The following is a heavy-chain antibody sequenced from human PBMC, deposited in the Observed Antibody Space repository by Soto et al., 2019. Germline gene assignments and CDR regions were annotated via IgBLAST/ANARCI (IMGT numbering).Heavy chain of an antibody. D-gene: IGHD6-6*01. J-gene: IGHJ6*02. V-gene: IGHV5-51*01. Sequence: GESLKISCKASGYTFSDYWIGWVRQMPGEGLEWMGIVYPDESDTRYSPSFQGQVSISADMSITTAYLQWSSLKASDTAMYYCARHRSIAARPSYYYYGMDVWGQGTTVTVSS. CDR2: VYPDESDT. CDR3: ARHRSIAARPSYYYYGMDV. CDR1: GYTFSDYW.